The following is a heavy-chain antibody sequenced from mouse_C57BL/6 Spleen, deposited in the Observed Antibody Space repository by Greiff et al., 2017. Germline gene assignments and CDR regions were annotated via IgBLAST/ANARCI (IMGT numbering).Heavy chain of an antibody. CDR2: IDPSDSYT. V-gene: IGHV1-59*01. Sequence: QVQLQQPGAELVRPGTSVKLSCKASGYTFTSYWMHWVKQRPGQGLEWIGVIDPSDSYTNYNQKFKGKATLTVDTSSSTAYMQRSSLTSEDSAVYYCSRARTLDAMDYWGQGTSVTVSS. J-gene: IGHJ4*01. D-gene: IGHD3-1*01. CDR3: SRARTLDAMDY. CDR1: GYTFTSYW.